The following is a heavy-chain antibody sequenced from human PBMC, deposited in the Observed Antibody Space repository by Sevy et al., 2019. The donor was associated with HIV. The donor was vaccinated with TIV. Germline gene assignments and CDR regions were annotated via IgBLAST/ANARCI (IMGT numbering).Heavy chain of an antibody. CDR2: VSGGGGTT. CDR3: AKDRIGYNIIPDY. Sequence: GESLKISCGASGFNFGSCAMNWVRQAPGKGLEWVSAVSGGGGTTYYADSVRGRFTISRDNSKNTVTLQMNSLRDGDTAVYYCAKDRIGYNIIPDYWGQGILVTVSS. V-gene: IGHV3-23*01. CDR1: GFNFGSCA. J-gene: IGHJ4*02. D-gene: IGHD1-20*01.